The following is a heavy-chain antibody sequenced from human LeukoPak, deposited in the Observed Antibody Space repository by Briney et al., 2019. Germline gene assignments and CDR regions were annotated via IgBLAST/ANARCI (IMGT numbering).Heavy chain of an antibody. V-gene: IGHV4-61*01. CDR1: GGSVSSGSYY. Sequence: SETLSLTCTVSGGSVSSGSYYWSWIRQPPGKGLEWIGYIYYSGSTNYNPSLKSRVTISVDTSKNQFSLKLSSVTAADTAVYYCAGTSDDYYGSGSSKGDYWGQGTLVTVSS. J-gene: IGHJ4*02. CDR2: IYYSGST. CDR3: AGTSDDYYGSGSSKGDY. D-gene: IGHD3-10*01.